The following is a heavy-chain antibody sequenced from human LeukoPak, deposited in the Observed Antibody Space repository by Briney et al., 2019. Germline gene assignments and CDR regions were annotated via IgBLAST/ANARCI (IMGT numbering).Heavy chain of an antibody. V-gene: IGHV3-23*01. J-gene: IGHJ4*02. CDR1: GFNFGSYS. Sequence: GGSLRLSCAASGFNFGSYSMTWVRQAPGKWLEWVSVMSADSATTFYADSVKGRFTTSRDNAKNTVFLQMSSLRAEDTALYYCARKSASGNYPLDYWGQGTLVTVSS. D-gene: IGHD3-10*01. CDR3: ARKSASGNYPLDY. CDR2: MSADSATT.